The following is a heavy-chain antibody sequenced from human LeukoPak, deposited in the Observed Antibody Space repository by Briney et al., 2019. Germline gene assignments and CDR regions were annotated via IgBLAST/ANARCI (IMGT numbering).Heavy chain of an antibody. D-gene: IGHD2-2*01. Sequence: SETLSLTCTVSGGSISSYYWSWIRQPPGKGLEWIGYIYYIGGTNYNPSLKSRVTISVDTSKNQLSLKLSSVTAADTAVYYCARDYCSSTSCYYSGGDAFDIWGQGTMVTVSS. CDR3: ARDYCSSTSCYYSGGDAFDI. J-gene: IGHJ3*02. CDR2: IYYIGGT. V-gene: IGHV4-59*01. CDR1: GGSISSYY.